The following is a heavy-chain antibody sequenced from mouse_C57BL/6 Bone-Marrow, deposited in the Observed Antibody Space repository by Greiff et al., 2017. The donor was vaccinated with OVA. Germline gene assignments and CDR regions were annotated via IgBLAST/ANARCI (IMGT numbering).Heavy chain of an antibody. D-gene: IGHD2-3*01. CDR3: ARRGWLLSNYAMDY. CDR2: IYPRSGNT. Sequence: VQLQQSGAELARPGASVKLSCKVSGYTFTSYGISWVKQRTGQGLEWIGEIYPRSGNTYYNEKFKGKATLTVDTSSSTAYMELHSLTSEDSAVYFCARRGWLLSNYAMDYWGQGTSVTVSS. CDR1: GYTFTSYG. J-gene: IGHJ4*01. V-gene: IGHV1-81*01.